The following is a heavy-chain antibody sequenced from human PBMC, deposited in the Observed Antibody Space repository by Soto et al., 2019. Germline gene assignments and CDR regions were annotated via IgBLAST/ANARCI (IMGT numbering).Heavy chain of an antibody. CDR2: ISYSGST. D-gene: IGHD3-10*01. V-gene: IGHV4-61*01. Sequence: LSLTCTVSGGSVSSGSYYWSWIRQPPGKGLEWIGYISYSGSTNYNPSLKSRVTISVDTSKNQFSLKLSSVTAADTAVYYCARAIREYYYGSGTYYIPVYFDYWGQGTLVTVSS. CDR3: ARAIREYYYGSGTYYIPVYFDY. CDR1: GGSVSSGSYY. J-gene: IGHJ4*02.